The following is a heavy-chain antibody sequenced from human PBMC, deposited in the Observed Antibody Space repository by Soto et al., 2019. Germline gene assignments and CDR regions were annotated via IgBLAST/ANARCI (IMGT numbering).Heavy chain of an antibody. D-gene: IGHD5-12*01. J-gene: IGHJ4*02. CDR2: IYYSGTT. Sequence: PSETLSLTCTVSGDSITSNSYFWAWIRQPPGKGLEWIGSIYYSGTTYYNSSLKSRVTISVDRSKNQFSLKLSSVTAADTAVYYCARRYGYNSLDYWGQGTLVTVSS. CDR3: ARRYGYNSLDY. CDR1: GDSITSNSYF. V-gene: IGHV4-39*01.